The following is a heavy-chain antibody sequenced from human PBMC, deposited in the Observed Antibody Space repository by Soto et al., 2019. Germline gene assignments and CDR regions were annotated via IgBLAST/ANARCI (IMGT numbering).Heavy chain of an antibody. CDR1: GGSISSYY. Sequence: PSETLSLTCTDSGGSISSYYWSWIRQPPGKGLEWIGYIYYSGSTNYNPSLKSRVTISVDTSKNQFSLKLSSVTAADTAVYYCARDQLGAAAGTIYYYYGMDVWGQGTTVTVSS. D-gene: IGHD6-13*01. V-gene: IGHV4-59*01. CDR2: IYYSGST. J-gene: IGHJ6*02. CDR3: ARDQLGAAAGTIYYYYGMDV.